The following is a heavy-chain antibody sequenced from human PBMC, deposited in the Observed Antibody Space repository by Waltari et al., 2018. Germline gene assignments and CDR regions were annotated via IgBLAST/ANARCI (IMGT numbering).Heavy chain of an antibody. V-gene: IGHV3-9*01. CDR3: AKSVAAALGTQDAFDI. CDR1: GFTFDDYA. Sequence: EVQLVESGGGLVQPGRSLRLSCAASGFTFDDYAMHWVRQAPGKGLEWVSGISWNSGSIGYADSVKGRFTISRDNAKNSLYLQMNSLRAEDTALYYCAKSVAAALGTQDAFDIWGQGTMVTVSS. D-gene: IGHD6-13*01. J-gene: IGHJ3*02. CDR2: ISWNSGSI.